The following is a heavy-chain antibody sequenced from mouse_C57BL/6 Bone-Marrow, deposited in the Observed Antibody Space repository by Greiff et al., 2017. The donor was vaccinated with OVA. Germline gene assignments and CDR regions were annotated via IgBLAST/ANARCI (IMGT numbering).Heavy chain of an antibody. CDR1: GFTFSSYG. V-gene: IGHV5-6*01. J-gene: IGHJ4*01. CDR3: ARQDGYYTYYYAMDY. Sequence: EVKLQESGGDLVKPGGSLKLSCAASGFTFSSYGMSWVRQTPDKRLEWVATISSGGSYTYYPDSVKGRFTISRDNAKNTLYLQMSSLKSEDTAMYYCARQDGYYTYYYAMDYWGQGTSVTVSS. CDR2: ISSGGSYT. D-gene: IGHD2-3*01.